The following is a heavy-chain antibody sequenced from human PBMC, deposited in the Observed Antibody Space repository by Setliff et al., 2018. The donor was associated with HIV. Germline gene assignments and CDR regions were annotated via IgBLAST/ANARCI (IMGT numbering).Heavy chain of an antibody. CDR1: GYAIDNGYT. Sequence: SETLSLTCSVSGYAIDNGYTWGWIRQSPGKGLEWIGNVYHTGRAFYNPSLQSRDTISVDTSKNQFSLKLTSVTAADTAVYYCVRERDDLTGYYQDYWGQGTLVTVSS. D-gene: IGHD3-9*01. J-gene: IGHJ4*02. V-gene: IGHV4-38-2*02. CDR3: VRERDDLTGYYQDY. CDR2: VYHTGRA.